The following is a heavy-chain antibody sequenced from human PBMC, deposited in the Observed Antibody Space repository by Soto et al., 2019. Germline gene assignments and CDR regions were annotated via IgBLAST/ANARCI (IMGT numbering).Heavy chain of an antibody. CDR2: ISSSSSTI. Sequence: EVQLVESGGGLVQPGGSLRLSCAASGFTFSSYSMNWVRQAPGKGLEWVSYISSSSSTIYYADSVKGRFTISSDNAKNSLYLQMNSLRAEDTAVYYCARDIGSGYAFFGYWGQGTLVTVSS. CDR3: ARDIGSGYAFFGY. V-gene: IGHV3-48*01. CDR1: GFTFSSYS. D-gene: IGHD5-12*01. J-gene: IGHJ4*02.